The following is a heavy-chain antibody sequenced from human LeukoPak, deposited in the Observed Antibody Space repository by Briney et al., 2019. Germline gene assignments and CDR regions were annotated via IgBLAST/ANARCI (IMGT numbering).Heavy chain of an antibody. D-gene: IGHD6-13*01. V-gene: IGHV4-59*11. CDR2: IYNNGST. J-gene: IGHJ4*02. CDR3: ARDRSSSSWYPLDS. Sequence: PSETLSLTCTVSGGSINIHDWSWIRQPPGKRLEWIGYIYNNGSTNYNPSLKSRVTMSLDTSKNPFSLKLSSVTAADTAVYYCARDRSSSSWYPLDSWGQGTLVTVSS. CDR1: GGSINIHD.